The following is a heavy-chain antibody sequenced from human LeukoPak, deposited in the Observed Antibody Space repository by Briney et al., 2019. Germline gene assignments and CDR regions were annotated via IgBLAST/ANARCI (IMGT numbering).Heavy chain of an antibody. CDR3: AREGSSWYDY. CDR1: GYSISSGYY. V-gene: IGHV4-38-2*02. CDR2: IYHSGNT. J-gene: IGHJ4*02. Sequence: SETLSLTCTVSGYSISSGYYWGWIRPPPGKGLEWIGSIYHSGNTYYNPSLKSRVAISVDTSKNQFSLKLRSVTAADTAVYYCAREGSSWYDYWGQGTLVTVAS. D-gene: IGHD6-13*01.